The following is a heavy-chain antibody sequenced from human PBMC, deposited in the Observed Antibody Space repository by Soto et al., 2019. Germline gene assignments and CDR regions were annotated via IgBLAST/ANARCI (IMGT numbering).Heavy chain of an antibody. V-gene: IGHV4-59*08. D-gene: IGHD3-10*01. CDR2: IYYSGST. CDR1: GGSISSYY. Sequence: SETLSLTCTVSGGSISSYYWSWIRQPPGKGLEWIGYIYYSGSTNYNPSLKSRVTISVDTSKNQFSLKLSSVTAADTAVYYCARASMIRGVDWFDPWGQGTLVTVS. CDR3: ARASMIRGVDWFDP. J-gene: IGHJ5*02.